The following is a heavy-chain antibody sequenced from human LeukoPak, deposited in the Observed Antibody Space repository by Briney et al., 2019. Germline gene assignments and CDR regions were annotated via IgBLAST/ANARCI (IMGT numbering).Heavy chain of an antibody. Sequence: PGGSLRLSCAGSGFTLSSHSMNWVRQAPGKGLEWVSSISSSSSYIYYADSVKGRFTISRDNAKNSLYLQMNSLRAEDTAVYYCAKVGIEQWLSQGQFFDYWGQGALVTVSS. J-gene: IGHJ4*02. D-gene: IGHD6-19*01. CDR1: GFTLSSHS. CDR2: ISSSSSYI. CDR3: AKVGIEQWLSQGQFFDY. V-gene: IGHV3-21*04.